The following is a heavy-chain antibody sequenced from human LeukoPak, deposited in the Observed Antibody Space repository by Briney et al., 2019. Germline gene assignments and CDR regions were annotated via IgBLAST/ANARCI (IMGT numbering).Heavy chain of an antibody. J-gene: IGHJ4*02. CDR3: ARDPTTYHYDFWSGPFDY. V-gene: IGHV1-18*01. CDR2: ISAYNGNT. CDR1: GYTFTSYG. Sequence: ASVKVSCKASGYTFTSYGIGWVRQAPGQGLEWMGWISAYNGNTNYAQKLQGRVTMTTDTSTSTAYMELRSLRSDDTAVYYCARDPTTYHYDFWSGPFDYWGQGTLVTVSS. D-gene: IGHD3-3*01.